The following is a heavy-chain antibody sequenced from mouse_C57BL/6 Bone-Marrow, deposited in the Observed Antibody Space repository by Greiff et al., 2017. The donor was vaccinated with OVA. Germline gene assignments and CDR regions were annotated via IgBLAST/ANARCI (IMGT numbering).Heavy chain of an antibody. CDR3: ARWGYEGDY. Sequence: VQLQQSGPELVKPGASVKIPCKASGYTFTDYNMDWVKQSHGKSLEWIGDINPNNGGTIYNQKFKGKATLTVVKSSSTAYMELRSLTSEDTAVYYCARWGYEGDYWGQGTSVTVSA. CDR1: GYTFTDYN. CDR2: INPNNGGT. J-gene: IGHJ4*01. V-gene: IGHV1-18*01. D-gene: IGHD2-14*01.